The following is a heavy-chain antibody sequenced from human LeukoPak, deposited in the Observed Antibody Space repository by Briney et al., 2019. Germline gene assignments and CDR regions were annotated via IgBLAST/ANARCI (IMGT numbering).Heavy chain of an antibody. CDR1: GYTFTGYY. J-gene: IGHJ4*02. CDR2: INPDNGAT. CDR3: ARDRVSHVRGIQRGVFDY. Sequence: ASVKVSCKTSGYTFTGYYIHWVRQAPGQGLEWMGWINPDNGATIYAQKFQGRVTMTRDTSINTAYMDLNRLKPDDTAMYYCARDRVSHVRGIQRGVFDYWGQGPLITVSS. D-gene: IGHD3-10*01. V-gene: IGHV1-2*02.